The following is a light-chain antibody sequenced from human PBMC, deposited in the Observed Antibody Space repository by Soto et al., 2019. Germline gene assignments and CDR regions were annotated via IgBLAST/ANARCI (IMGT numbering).Light chain of an antibody. Sequence: DIQMTQSPSSLSASVGDRVTITCRASQSISSYLTWYQQKPGKAPKLLIYAASSLQSWVPSRFRGSGSGTDFTLTISSLQPEDFATYYCQHSYSTPFTFGPGTQVDIK. CDR2: AAS. J-gene: IGKJ3*01. CDR3: QHSYSTPFT. CDR1: QSISSY. V-gene: IGKV1-39*01.